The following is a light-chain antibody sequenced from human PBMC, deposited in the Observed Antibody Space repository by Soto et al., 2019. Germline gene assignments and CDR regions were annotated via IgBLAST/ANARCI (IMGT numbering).Light chain of an antibody. Sequence: EIVMTQSPATLSVSPGERATLSYRASQSISTYLAWYQQKPGQAPRTLIYDASYRATGIPARFSGSGSGTDFTLTISSLEPEDFAVYYCQQRSSCPLTLGGGTKVDIK. CDR3: QQRSSCPLT. CDR1: QSISTY. V-gene: IGKV3-11*01. CDR2: DAS. J-gene: IGKJ4*01.